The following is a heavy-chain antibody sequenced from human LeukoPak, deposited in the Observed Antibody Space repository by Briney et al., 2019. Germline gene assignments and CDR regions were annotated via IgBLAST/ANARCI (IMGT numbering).Heavy chain of an antibody. J-gene: IGHJ5*02. CDR2: IYHSGST. D-gene: IGHD3-22*01. CDR1: GGSISSGGYS. V-gene: IGHV4-30-2*01. CDR3: ARGVNYYDSSGYSLWFVL. Sequence: SQTLSLTCAVSGGSISSGGYSWRWIRQPPGKGLEWIGYIYHSGSTYYNPSLKSRVTISVDSSQNQFSLKLSSVTAADKAGYYCARGVNYYDSSGYSLWFVLWGQGTLVTVFS.